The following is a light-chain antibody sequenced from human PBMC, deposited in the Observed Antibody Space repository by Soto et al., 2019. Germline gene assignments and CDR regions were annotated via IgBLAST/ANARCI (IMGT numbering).Light chain of an antibody. J-gene: IGLJ3*02. V-gene: IGLV2-14*01. CDR3: SSYTTSGTFWV. CDR1: SSDVGDHNY. CDR2: DVT. Sequence: QSALTQPASVSGSPGQSITISCTGTSSDVGDHNYVSWYQQHPGKAPKLMIYDVTDRPSGVSNRFSGSKSGNTASLTISGLQAEDEAAYYCSSYTTSGTFWVFGGGTKLTVL.